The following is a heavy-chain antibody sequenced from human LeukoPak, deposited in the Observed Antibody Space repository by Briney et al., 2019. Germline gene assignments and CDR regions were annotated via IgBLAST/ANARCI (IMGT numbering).Heavy chain of an antibody. Sequence: GGSLRLSCAAPGFTFSNYAMSWVRQAPGKGLEWVSSISDSGGSTYYADSVKGRFTISRDNSKNTLYLQMNSLRAEDTAVYYCASQLVALDYWGQGTLVTVSS. D-gene: IGHD6-6*01. J-gene: IGHJ4*02. CDR1: GFTFSNYA. CDR3: ASQLVALDY. V-gene: IGHV3-23*01. CDR2: ISDSGGST.